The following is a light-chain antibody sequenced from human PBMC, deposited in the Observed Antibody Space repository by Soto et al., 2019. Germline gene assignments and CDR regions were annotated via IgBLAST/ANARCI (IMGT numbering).Light chain of an antibody. CDR3: LSYTTSTTYV. Sequence: QSALTQPASVSGSPGQSITISCTGTSSDVGAYNHVSWFQHHPGKAPKLMIYDVSNRPSGVSNHFSGSKSGNTASLTISGLQAEDEADYYCLSYTTSTTYVFGTGTKVTVL. CDR2: DVS. J-gene: IGLJ1*01. V-gene: IGLV2-14*03. CDR1: SSDVGAYNH.